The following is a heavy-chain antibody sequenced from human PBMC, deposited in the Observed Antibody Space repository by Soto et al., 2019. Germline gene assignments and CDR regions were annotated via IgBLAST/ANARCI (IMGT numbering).Heavy chain of an antibody. J-gene: IGHJ3*02. CDR2: IIPIFGTA. Sequence: SVKVSCKASGGTFSSYAISWVRQAPGQGLEWIGGIIPIFGTANYAQKFQGRVTITGDESTSTAYMELSSLRSEDTAVYYCAALGCSGGSCYSEVAFDIWGQGTMVTVSS. V-gene: IGHV1-69*13. CDR1: GGTFSSYA. D-gene: IGHD2-15*01. CDR3: AALGCSGGSCYSEVAFDI.